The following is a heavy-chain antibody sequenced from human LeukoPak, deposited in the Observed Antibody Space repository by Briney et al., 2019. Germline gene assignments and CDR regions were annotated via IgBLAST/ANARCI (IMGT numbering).Heavy chain of an antibody. V-gene: IGHV5-51*01. J-gene: IGHJ4*02. Sequence: PGESLKISCQGSGYILTYHWIAWVRQMPGKGLEWMGFIYPGDSDITYSPAFQGQVTISADKSINTAYLQWNSLKTSDTAMYYCARRSRRDGYIWGQGTLVTVSS. CDR3: ARRSRRDGYI. CDR2: IYPGDSDI. CDR1: GYILTYHW. D-gene: IGHD5-24*01.